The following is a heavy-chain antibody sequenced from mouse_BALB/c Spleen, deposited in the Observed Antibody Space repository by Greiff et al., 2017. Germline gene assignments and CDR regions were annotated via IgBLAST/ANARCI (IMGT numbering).Heavy chain of an antibody. CDR2: IWSGGST. CDR3: ARKDGGYFDV. V-gene: IGHV2-4-1*01. J-gene: IGHJ1*01. CDR1: GFSLTSYG. Sequence: VQLVESGPGLVQPSQSLSITCTVSGFSLTSYGVHWVRQSPGKGLEWLGVIWSGGSTDYNAAFISRLSISKDNSKSQVFFKMNSLQADDTAIYYCARKDGGYFDVWGAGTTVTVSS.